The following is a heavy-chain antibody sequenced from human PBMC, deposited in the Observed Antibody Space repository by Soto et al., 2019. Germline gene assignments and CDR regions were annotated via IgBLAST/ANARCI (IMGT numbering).Heavy chain of an antibody. V-gene: IGHV1-3*01. D-gene: IGHD5-12*01. CDR1: GYTFTSYA. Sequence: QVQLVQSGAELKKPGASVKVSCKASGYTFTSYALHWVRQAPGQRLEWMGWINAGNGHTKYSREFRDRLTITMDTSVSKAYMELRSLKSADTAVFYCARDFAGGLNDAFDLWGQGTMVTVSS. CDR2: INAGNGHT. CDR3: ARDFAGGLNDAFDL. J-gene: IGHJ3*01.